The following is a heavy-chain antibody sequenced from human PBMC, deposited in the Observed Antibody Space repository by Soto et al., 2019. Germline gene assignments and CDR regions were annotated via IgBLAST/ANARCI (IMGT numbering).Heavy chain of an antibody. Sequence: QLHLVQSGAVVKKPGASVTVSCSASGYPVTAYYMHWVRQAPGRGLEWMGGLNPATGAAKYTQTFQGRVTMTRDTSTRTVFMELIGLTSEDTAVFYWARGGGVGVAGSAAFDMWGQGTLVTVSS. CDR2: LNPATGAA. D-gene: IGHD3-3*01. J-gene: IGHJ3*02. V-gene: IGHV1-2*02. CDR3: ARGGGVGVAGSAAFDM. CDR1: GYPVTAYY.